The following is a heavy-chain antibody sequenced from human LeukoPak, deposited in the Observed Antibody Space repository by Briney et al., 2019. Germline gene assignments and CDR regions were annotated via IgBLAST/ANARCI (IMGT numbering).Heavy chain of an antibody. J-gene: IGHJ4*02. D-gene: IGHD3-16*01. CDR3: ARDLMTTPTWDFDY. CDR1: EYTFTGYY. Sequence: ASVKVSCKGSEYTFTGYYMHWVRQAPGQGLEWMGWINPNSGTTNYAQKFQGRVTVTSDTSILTAYMELSRLESDDTAVYYCARDLMTTPTWDFDYWGQGTLVTVAS. V-gene: IGHV1-2*02. CDR2: INPNSGTT.